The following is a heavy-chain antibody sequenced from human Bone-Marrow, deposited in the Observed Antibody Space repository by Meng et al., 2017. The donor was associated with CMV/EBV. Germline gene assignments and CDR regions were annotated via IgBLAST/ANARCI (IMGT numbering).Heavy chain of an antibody. CDR1: GFTFSSYG. V-gene: IGHV3-33*01. CDR2: IWYDGSNK. J-gene: IGHJ3*02. Sequence: GESLKISCAASGFTFSSYGMHWVRQAPGKGLEWVAVIWYDGSNKYYADSVKGRFTISRDNSKNTLYLQMNSLRAEDTAVYYCARGYCSSPSCYGFGAFDIWGPGKMVTVSS. CDR3: ARGYCSSPSCYGFGAFDI. D-gene: IGHD2-2*01.